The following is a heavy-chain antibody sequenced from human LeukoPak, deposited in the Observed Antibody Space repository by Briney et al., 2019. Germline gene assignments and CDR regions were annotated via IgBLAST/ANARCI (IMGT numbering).Heavy chain of an antibody. Sequence: GGSLRLSCAASGFTFSSYSMNWVRQAPGKGLEWVSSISSSSYIYYADSVKGRFTISRDNAKNSLYLQMNSLRAEDTAVYYCARTIYGSGYYYVDAFDIWGQGTMVTVSS. CDR3: ARTIYGSGYYYVDAFDI. CDR1: GFTFSSYS. D-gene: IGHD3-22*01. V-gene: IGHV3-21*01. CDR2: ISSSSYI. J-gene: IGHJ3*02.